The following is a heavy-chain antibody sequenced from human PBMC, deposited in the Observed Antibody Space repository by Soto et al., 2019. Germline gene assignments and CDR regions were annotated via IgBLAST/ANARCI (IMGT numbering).Heavy chain of an antibody. CDR1: GGTFNTYA. CDR3: AREVQVHSPAFVY. J-gene: IGHJ4*02. CDR2: ISPMFGAA. V-gene: IGHV1-69*19. D-gene: IGHD2-15*01. Sequence: QVQLVQSGAEMKKPGSSMKVSCQSSGGTFNTYAMNWVRQAPGQGPDWMGDISPMFGAANYAPKFQGRVTITADESTGTSYMQLGSLTSEDTALYFCAREVQVHSPAFVYWGQGTLVTVSS.